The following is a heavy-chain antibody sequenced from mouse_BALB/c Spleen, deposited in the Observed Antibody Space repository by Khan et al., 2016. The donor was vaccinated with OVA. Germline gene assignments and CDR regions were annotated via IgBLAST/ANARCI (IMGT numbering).Heavy chain of an antibody. J-gene: IGHJ2*01. CDR1: GFTFSSFG. V-gene: IGHV5-17*02. CDR3: ARRVGPPFDY. D-gene: IGHD4-1*01. CDR2: ISSGSSTI. Sequence: EVELVESGGGLVQPGGSRKLSCAVSGFTFSSFGMHWVRQAPEKGLEWFAYISSGSSTIYYADTVKGRFTIFRDNPKYHLFLQLTSLRSEDTAMYYGARRVGPPFDYWGRGTTLTVSS.